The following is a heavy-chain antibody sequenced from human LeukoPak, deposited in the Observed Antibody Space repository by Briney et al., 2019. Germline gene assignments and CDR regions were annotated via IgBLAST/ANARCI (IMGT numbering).Heavy chain of an antibody. CDR1: GFTFSGHW. D-gene: IGHD1-14*01. J-gene: IGHJ4*02. CDR3: TRDRSRAEDD. V-gene: IGHV3-7*01. CDR2: INQGGSDK. Sequence: GGSLRLSCAASGFTFSGHWMSWVRQAPGKGLEWVANINQGGSDKYYVDSVKGRFTISRDNANDLLYLQMNSLRGEDTAVYYCTRDRSRAEDDWGQGTLVTVSS.